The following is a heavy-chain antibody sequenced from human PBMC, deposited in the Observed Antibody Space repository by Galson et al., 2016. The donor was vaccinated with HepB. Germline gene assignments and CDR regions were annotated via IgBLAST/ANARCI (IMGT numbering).Heavy chain of an antibody. CDR2: IIPILGTA. D-gene: IGHD3-10*01. J-gene: IGHJ6*02. CDR1: GVTVSSNA. CDR3: ARGRGLWFGEGTPYYGMDV. Sequence: SVKVSCKASGVTVSSNAVSWVRQAPGQGLELMGGIIPILGTANYAQKFQGRVTITADESTRTAYMELSSLRSEDTAVYYCARGRGLWFGEGTPYYGMDVWAQGTTVTVSS. V-gene: IGHV1-69*13.